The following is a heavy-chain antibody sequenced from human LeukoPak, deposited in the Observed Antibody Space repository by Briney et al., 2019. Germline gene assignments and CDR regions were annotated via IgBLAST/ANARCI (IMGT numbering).Heavy chain of an antibody. Sequence: AGRSLRLSCAASGFTFSTYGMDWVRQAPGKGLEWVAVISNDGSNQDYVDFVKGRFTISRDNSKNTLYLQMNSLRVEDTAIYYCVKGNSGSYYGAFDIWGQGTMVTVSS. D-gene: IGHD1-26*01. V-gene: IGHV3-30*18. CDR1: GFTFSTYG. CDR3: VKGNSGSYYGAFDI. CDR2: ISNDGSNQ. J-gene: IGHJ3*02.